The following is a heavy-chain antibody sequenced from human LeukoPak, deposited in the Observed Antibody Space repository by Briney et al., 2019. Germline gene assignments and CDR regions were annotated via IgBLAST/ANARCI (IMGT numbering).Heavy chain of an antibody. J-gene: IGHJ5*02. CDR1: GYTFTGYY. V-gene: IGHV1-2*02. Sequence: ASVKVSCKASGYTFTGYYMHWVRQAPGQGLEWMGWINPNSGGTNYAQKFQGRVTMTRDTSISTAYMELSRLRSDDTAVYYCAREATDLVLRYFCWFDPWGQGTLVTVSS. D-gene: IGHD3-9*01. CDR2: INPNSGGT. CDR3: AREATDLVLRYFCWFDP.